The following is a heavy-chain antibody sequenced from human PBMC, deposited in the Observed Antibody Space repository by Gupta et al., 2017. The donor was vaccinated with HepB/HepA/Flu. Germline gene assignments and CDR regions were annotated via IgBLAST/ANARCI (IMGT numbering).Heavy chain of an antibody. CDR1: GFTFSSFA. CDR3: ARAMDPDPIDFRLSDG. CDR2: ISRDRNTK. D-gene: IGHD5-24*01. Sequence: QVQVVESGGGVVQPGGSLRLSCAASGFTFSSFALHWVRQAPGKGLDWVTVISRDRNTKYYADSVKGRVSISRDNSKNTVYLEMSSLRVEDTALYYCARAMDPDPIDFRLSDGGGQGTMVTVSS. J-gene: IGHJ4*02. V-gene: IGHV3-30*15.